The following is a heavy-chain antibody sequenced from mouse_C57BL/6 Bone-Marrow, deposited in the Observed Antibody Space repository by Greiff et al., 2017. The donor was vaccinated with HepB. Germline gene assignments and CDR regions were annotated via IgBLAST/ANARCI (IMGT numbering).Heavy chain of an antibody. V-gene: IGHV7-3*01. CDR1: GFTFTDYY. Sequence: EVKVVESGGGLVQPGGSLSLSCAASGFTFTDYYMSWVRQPPGKALEWLGFIRNKANGYTTEYSASVKGRFTISRDNSQSILYLQMNALRAEDSATYYCARQILYYFDDWGQGTTLTVSS. CDR2: IRNKANGYTT. J-gene: IGHJ2*01. CDR3: ARQILYYFDD.